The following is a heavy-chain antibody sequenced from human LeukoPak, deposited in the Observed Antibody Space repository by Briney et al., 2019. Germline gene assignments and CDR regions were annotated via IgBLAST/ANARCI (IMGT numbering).Heavy chain of an antibody. D-gene: IGHD6-13*01. Sequence: GGSLRLSCAASDFIFSNYGMHWVRPAPGKGLEWVAFIRYEGSNKYYADSVKGRFTISRANSKNTLYLQMNSLRAEDTAVYYCARGMGIAAANNWFDPWGQGTLVTVSS. CDR1: DFIFSNYG. V-gene: IGHV3-30*02. J-gene: IGHJ5*02. CDR2: IRYEGSNK. CDR3: ARGMGIAAANNWFDP.